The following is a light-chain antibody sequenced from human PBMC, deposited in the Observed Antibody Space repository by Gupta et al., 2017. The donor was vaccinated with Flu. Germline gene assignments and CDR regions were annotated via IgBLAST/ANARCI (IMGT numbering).Light chain of an antibody. J-gene: IGLJ2*01. Sequence: QSALTQPASVSGSPGQAITISCTGTNSDVGAYNYVSWYQQLPGKAPKVIIYEVSHRASGVPDRFSGSRSGNTASLTISGLQTEDEADYYCSSYTTTSTLVVFGGGIKLTVL. CDR3: SSYTTTSTLVV. V-gene: IGLV2-14*01. CDR1: NSDVGAYNY. CDR2: EVS.